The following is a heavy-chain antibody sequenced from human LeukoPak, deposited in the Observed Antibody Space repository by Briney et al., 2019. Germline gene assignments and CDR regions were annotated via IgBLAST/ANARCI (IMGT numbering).Heavy chain of an antibody. CDR3: TRRSHDAFDI. J-gene: IGHJ3*02. CDR2: IGTAGDT. V-gene: IGHV3-13*01. Sequence: GGSLRLSCAASGFTFSSYDMHWVRQVTGKGLEWVSAIGTAGDTYYPGSVKGRFTISRENAKNSLCLQMNSLRAGDTAVYYCTRRSHDAFDIWGQGTMVTVSS. CDR1: GFTFSSYD.